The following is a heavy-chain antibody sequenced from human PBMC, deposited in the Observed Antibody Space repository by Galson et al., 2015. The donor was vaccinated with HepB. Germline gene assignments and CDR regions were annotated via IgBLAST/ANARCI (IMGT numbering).Heavy chain of an antibody. CDR3: ARDLSESAYYYDYIWGSYRSFFDY. CDR1: GYTFTGYY. D-gene: IGHD3-16*02. J-gene: IGHJ4*02. CDR2: INPNSGGT. V-gene: IGHV1-2*06. Sequence: SVKVSCKASGYTFTGYYMHWVRQAPGQGLEWMGRINPNSGGTNYAQKFQGRVTMTRDTSISAAYMELSRLRSDDTAVYYCARDLSESAYYYDYIWGSYRSFFDYWGQGTLVTVSS.